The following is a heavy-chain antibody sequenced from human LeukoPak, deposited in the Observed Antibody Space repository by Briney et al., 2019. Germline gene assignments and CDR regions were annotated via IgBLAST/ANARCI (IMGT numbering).Heavy chain of an antibody. CDR3: AKKDGDF. V-gene: IGHV4-4*07. CDR2: IYISGST. J-gene: IGHJ4*02. Sequence: AETLSLTCSVSGVSISDYYWTWFRQPAGKGLEWIGRIYISGSTNYNPSLKSRVIMSVDTSRNQLSLKLTSLTAADTAVYYCAKKDGDFWGQGTLVSVSS. CDR1: GVSISDYY.